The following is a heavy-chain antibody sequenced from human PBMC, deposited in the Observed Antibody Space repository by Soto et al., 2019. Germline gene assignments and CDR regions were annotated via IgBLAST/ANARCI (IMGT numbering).Heavy chain of an antibody. V-gene: IGHV3-23*01. J-gene: IGHJ4*02. D-gene: IGHD3-16*01. CDR3: AKEEGEGEYG. CDR1: GFTFSSYA. Sequence: GGSLRLSCAASGFTFSSYAMGLVRQAPGKGLEWVSAIRGIGGSTYYADSVKGRFTISRDNSKNTLYLQMNSLRAEDTAVYYCAKEEGEGEYGWGQGTLVIVSS. CDR2: IRGIGGST.